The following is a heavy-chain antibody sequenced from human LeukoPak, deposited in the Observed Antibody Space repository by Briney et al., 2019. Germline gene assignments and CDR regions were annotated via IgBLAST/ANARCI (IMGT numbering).Heavy chain of an antibody. V-gene: IGHV4-39*07. CDR2: IYYSGST. CDR3: ARDVGDRTTIFGVAPENWFDP. CDR1: GGSISSSSYY. D-gene: IGHD3-3*01. J-gene: IGHJ5*02. Sequence: SETLSLTCTVSGGSISSSSYYWGWIRQPPGKGLEWIGSIYYSGSTYYNPSLKSRVTISVDTSKNQFSLKLSSVTAADTAVYYCARDVGDRTTIFGVAPENWFDPWGQGTLVTISS.